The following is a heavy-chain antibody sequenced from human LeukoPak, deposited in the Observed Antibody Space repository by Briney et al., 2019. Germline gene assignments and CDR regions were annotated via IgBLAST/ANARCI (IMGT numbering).Heavy chain of an antibody. CDR2: NYYSGST. CDR3: ARHDAYCGSTSWHPRGYFDL. V-gene: IGHV4-39*01. J-gene: IGHJ2*01. CDR1: GFTISSSSYY. Sequence: PSETLSLTCTASGFTISSSSYYWGWIRQPPGKGRESIGSNYYSGSTYYNPSLNSRVTISVDTYKNQFSLKLSSVTAADTAVYYCARHDAYCGSTSWHPRGYFDLWGRGALVTVFS. D-gene: IGHD2-2*01.